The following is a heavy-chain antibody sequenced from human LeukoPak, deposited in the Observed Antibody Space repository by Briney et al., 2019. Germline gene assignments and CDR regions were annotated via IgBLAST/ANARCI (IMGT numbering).Heavy chain of an antibody. CDR3: ASPAAGTNSDY. D-gene: IGHD6-13*01. CDR2: IKEDGSDA. Sequence: GGSLRLSCSASGFTFRSFWMTWVRQAPGKGLELVANIKEDGSDANYVDAVKGRFTISRDNAKDSLYLQMNSVRPEDTAVYYCASPAAGTNSDYWGQGTLVTVSS. J-gene: IGHJ4*02. CDR1: GFTFRSFW. V-gene: IGHV3-7*02.